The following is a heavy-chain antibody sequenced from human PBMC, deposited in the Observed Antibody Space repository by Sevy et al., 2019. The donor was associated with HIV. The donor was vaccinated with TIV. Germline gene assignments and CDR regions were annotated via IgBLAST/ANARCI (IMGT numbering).Heavy chain of an antibody. Sequence: GESLKISCAVSGIIFTTSGMHWVRQAPGKGLEWVAVISYDGRNKFYGDSVKGRFTISRDNSKNILYLQMNSLRAEDTAVYYCAKDFTGYNGMDVWGQGTMVTVSS. J-gene: IGHJ6*02. V-gene: IGHV3-30*18. D-gene: IGHD3-9*01. CDR2: ISYDGRNK. CDR1: GIIFTTSG. CDR3: AKDFTGYNGMDV.